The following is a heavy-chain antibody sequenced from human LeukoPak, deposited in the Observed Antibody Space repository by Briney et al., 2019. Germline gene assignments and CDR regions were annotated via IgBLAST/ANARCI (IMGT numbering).Heavy chain of an antibody. J-gene: IGHJ4*02. CDR3: ARVLFGGVIANFDY. Sequence: GRSLRLSCAASGFTFSSYAMHWVRQAPGKGLEWVAVISYDGSNKYYADSVKGRFTISRDNSKNTLYLQMNSLRAEDTAVYYCARVLFGGVIANFDYWGQGTLVTVSS. CDR2: ISYDGSNK. CDR1: GFTFSSYA. D-gene: IGHD3-16*02. V-gene: IGHV3-30-3*01.